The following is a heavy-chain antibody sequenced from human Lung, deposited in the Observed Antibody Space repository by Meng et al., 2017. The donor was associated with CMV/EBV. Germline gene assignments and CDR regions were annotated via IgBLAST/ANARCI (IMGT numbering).Heavy chain of an antibody. D-gene: IGHD2-2*01. Sequence: SGPXLVXPTQTLTLTCTFSGFSLSTSGMRVSWIRQPPGKALEWLARIDWDDDKFYSTSLKTRLTISKDTSKNQVVLTMTNMDPVDTATYYCAKDRCSSTSCRYYYYGMDVWGQGTTVTVSS. CDR1: GFSLSTSGMR. V-gene: IGHV2-70D*14. CDR2: IDWDDDK. J-gene: IGHJ6*02. CDR3: AKDRCSSTSCRYYYYGMDV.